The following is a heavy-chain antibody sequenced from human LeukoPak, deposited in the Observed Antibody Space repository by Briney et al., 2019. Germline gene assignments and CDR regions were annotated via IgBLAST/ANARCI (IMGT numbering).Heavy chain of an antibody. Sequence: PSETLSLTCAVYGGSFSGYYWSWIRQPPGKGLEWIGEINHSGSTNYNPSLKSRVTISVDTPKNHFSLNLSSVTAADTAVYYCARGQFAPWLFGPWGQGTLVTVSS. D-gene: IGHD3-22*01. CDR1: GGSFSGYY. J-gene: IGHJ5*02. CDR2: INHSGST. CDR3: ARGQFAPWLFGP. V-gene: IGHV4-34*01.